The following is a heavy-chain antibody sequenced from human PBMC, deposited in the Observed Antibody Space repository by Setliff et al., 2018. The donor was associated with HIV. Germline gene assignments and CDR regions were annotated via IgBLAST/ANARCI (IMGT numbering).Heavy chain of an antibody. J-gene: IGHJ6*02. Sequence: SETLSHTCTVSSDSLDSGSFYWTWIRQPAGKGLEWIGHIYISGTTNYNPSLKGRFTISRDNAKNSLYLQMNSLRAEDTAVYYCARDFNYYYYYGMDVWGQGTTVTVSS. V-gene: IGHV4-61*09. CDR2: IYISGTT. CDR3: ARDFNYYYYYGMDV. CDR1: SDSLDSGSFY.